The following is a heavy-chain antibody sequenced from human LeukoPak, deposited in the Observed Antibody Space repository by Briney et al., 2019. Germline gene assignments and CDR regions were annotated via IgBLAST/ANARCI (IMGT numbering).Heavy chain of an antibody. CDR2: INGNGGGS. J-gene: IGHJ4*02. D-gene: IGHD6-19*01. V-gene: IGHV3-23*01. CDR1: GFTFSDHA. CDR3: AKDIGGVAPGIAVTGTDPGDY. Sequence: GGSLRLSCAASGFTFSDHAMSWVRQAPAKGLEWVSSINGNGGGSYYIDSVKGRFTISRDNSKNTLYLQMNSLRAEDTAVYYCAKDIGGVAPGIAVTGTDPGDYWGQGTLVTVSS.